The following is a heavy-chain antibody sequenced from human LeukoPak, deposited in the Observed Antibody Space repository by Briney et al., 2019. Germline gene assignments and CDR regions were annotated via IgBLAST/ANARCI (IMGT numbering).Heavy chain of an antibody. V-gene: IGHV3-23*01. D-gene: IGHD3-22*01. CDR3: AKGDSSGYYPDFDY. CDR2: ISGSGGST. J-gene: IGHJ4*02. CDR1: GFTFSSYG. Sequence: PGGSLRLSCAASGFTFSSYGMSWVRQAPGKGLEWVSAISGSGGSTYYADSVKGRFTISRDNSKNTLYLQMNSLRVEDTAVYYCAKGDSSGYYPDFDYWGQGTLVTVSS.